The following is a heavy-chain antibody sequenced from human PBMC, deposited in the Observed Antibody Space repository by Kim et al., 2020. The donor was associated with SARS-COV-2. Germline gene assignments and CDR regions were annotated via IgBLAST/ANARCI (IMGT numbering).Heavy chain of an antibody. J-gene: IGHJ2*01. CDR1: GGSISSGDYY. V-gene: IGHV4-30-4*01. D-gene: IGHD6-13*01. Sequence: SETLSLTCTVSGGSISSGDYYWSWIRQPPGKGLEWIGYIYYSGSTYYNPSLKSRVTISVDTSKNQFSLKLSSVTAADTAVYYCASSVGAAAGSFVYWYFDLWGRGTLVTVSS. CDR3: ASSVGAAAGSFVYWYFDL. CDR2: IYYSGST.